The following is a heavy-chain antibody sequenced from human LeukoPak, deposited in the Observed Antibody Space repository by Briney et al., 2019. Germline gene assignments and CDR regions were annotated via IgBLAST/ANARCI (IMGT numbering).Heavy chain of an antibody. Sequence: PGGSLRLSCAASGFTFSTYWMHWVRQAPGKGLVWVSRINSDGSRTTYADSVKGRFTISRDNAQNTLYLHMSSLRPEDTAVYYCAKALKIWYHFDYWGQGSLVTVSS. CDR3: AKALKIWYHFDY. J-gene: IGHJ4*02. V-gene: IGHV3-74*01. CDR1: GFTFSTYW. CDR2: INSDGSRT. D-gene: IGHD6-13*01.